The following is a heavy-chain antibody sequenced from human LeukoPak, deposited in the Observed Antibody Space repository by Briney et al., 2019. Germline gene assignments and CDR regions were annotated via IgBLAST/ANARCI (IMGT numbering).Heavy chain of an antibody. D-gene: IGHD2-2*03. CDR2: INAGNGNT. CDR3: ATGYCSSTNCRIDY. J-gene: IGHJ4*02. CDR1: GYTFTSYA. Sequence: GASVKVSCKASGYTFTSYAMHWVRQAPGQRLEWMGWINAGNGNTKYSQKFQGRATMTTDTSTSTAYMELRSLRSDDTAVYYCATGYCSSTNCRIDYWGQGTLVSVSS. V-gene: IGHV1-3*01.